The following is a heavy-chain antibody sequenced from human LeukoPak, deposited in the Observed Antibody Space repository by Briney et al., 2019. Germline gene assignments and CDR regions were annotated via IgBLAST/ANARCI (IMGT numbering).Heavy chain of an antibody. D-gene: IGHD1-7*01. CDR3: TRLYGNYQNYFDY. CDR2: MYYRGNT. V-gene: IGHV4-39*07. J-gene: IGHJ4*02. CDR1: GGSISSITYY. Sequence: SETLSLTCTVSGGSISSITYYWGWIRQPPGKGLEWVGHMYYRGNTFYNPSLKSRVTISVDTSKNQFSLKLRSVTAADTAVYYCTRLYGNYQNYFDYWGQGTLVTVSS.